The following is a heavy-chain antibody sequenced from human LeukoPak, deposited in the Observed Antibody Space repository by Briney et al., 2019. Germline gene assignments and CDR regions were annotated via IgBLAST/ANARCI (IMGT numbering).Heavy chain of an antibody. V-gene: IGHV3-30*04. CDR1: GFTFSNYA. Sequence: GGSLRLSCAASGFTFSNYALHWVRQAPGKGLEWVAVISYDGSNKFYADSVRGRFTISRDNAKNSLYLQMNSLRAEDTAVYYCARDYYDSSGYPTNDYWGQGTLVTVSS. CDR2: ISYDGSNK. CDR3: ARDYYDSSGYPTNDY. D-gene: IGHD3-22*01. J-gene: IGHJ4*02.